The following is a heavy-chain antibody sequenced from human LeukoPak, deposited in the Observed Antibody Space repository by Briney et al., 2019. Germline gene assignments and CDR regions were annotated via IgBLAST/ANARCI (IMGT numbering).Heavy chain of an antibody. CDR1: RTSFSGYY. J-gene: IGHJ4*02. V-gene: IGHV4-34*01. CDR3: SRGDY. CDR2: INHTGST. Sequence: TSETLSLTCAVYRTSFSGYYWSWIRQPPGKGLEWIREINHTGSTNYNPSLEHRVTISVDPSKSQLSLHLTSVTAADTAVYYCSRGDYWGQGTLVTVSS.